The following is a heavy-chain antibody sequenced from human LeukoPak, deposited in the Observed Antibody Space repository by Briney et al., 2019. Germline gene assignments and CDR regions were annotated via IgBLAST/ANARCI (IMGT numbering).Heavy chain of an antibody. CDR2: IIPIFGTA. CDR3: AREDIVARYFDY. D-gene: IGHD5-12*01. V-gene: IGHV1-69*05. J-gene: IGHJ4*02. Sequence: PVKVSCKASGGTFSSYAISWVRQAPGQGLEWMGRIIPIFGTANYAQKFQGRVTITTDESTSTAYMELSSLRSEDTAVYYCAREDIVARYFDYWGQGTLVTVSS. CDR1: GGTFSSYA.